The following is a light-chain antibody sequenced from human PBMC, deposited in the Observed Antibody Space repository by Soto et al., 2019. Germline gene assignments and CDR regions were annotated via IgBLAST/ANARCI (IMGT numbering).Light chain of an antibody. V-gene: IGKV1D-12*01. CDR1: QGSSSW. J-gene: IGKJ2*01. CDR2: AAS. CDR3: QQASSFPPT. Sequence: DIQMTQSPSSVSASVGDRVTITCRASQGSSSWLAWYQQKPGKAPKLLIYAASSLPSGVPSRFSGSGSGTDFTLPISSLQPEDFATYYCQQASSFPPTFGQGTKLEIK.